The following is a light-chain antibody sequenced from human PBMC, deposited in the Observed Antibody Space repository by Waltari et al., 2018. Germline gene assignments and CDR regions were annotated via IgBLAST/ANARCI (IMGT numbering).Light chain of an antibody. CDR3: QQLNSYPLT. CDR1: QGISSY. Sequence: IQLTQSPSPLSASVGDRVTITCRASQGISSYLAWYQQKPGKAPKLLIYAASTLQSGVPSRFRVSGSGTDFTLTISSLQPEDFATYYCQQLNSYPLTFGGGTKVEIK. CDR2: AAS. J-gene: IGKJ4*01. V-gene: IGKV1-9*01.